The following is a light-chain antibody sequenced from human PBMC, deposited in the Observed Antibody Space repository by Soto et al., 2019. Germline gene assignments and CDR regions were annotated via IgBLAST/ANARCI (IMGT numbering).Light chain of an antibody. Sequence: DIQMIQSPSPLSASVGDIVTIACRSSKSISSWLAWYQQKPGKAPKLLIYEASNLETGVPSRFSGSGSGTEFTHTISCLQPNHFATYYCQQYIDYYLRILGGGTKVEIK. CDR2: EAS. CDR1: KSISSW. V-gene: IGKV1-5*03. CDR3: QQYIDYYLRI. J-gene: IGKJ4*01.